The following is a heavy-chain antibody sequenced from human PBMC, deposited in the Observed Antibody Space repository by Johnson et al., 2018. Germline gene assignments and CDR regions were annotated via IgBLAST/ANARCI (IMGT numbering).Heavy chain of an antibody. Sequence: VQLVESGGGLVQPGGSLRLSCAASGFTFSSYAMSWVRQAPGMGLEWVSGISGSGPGTYYADSVKGRFTISRDNAKNSLYLQMNSLRAEDTALYYCAKVGAHHYYDSSLGGYFQHWGQGTLVTVSS. V-gene: IGHV3-23*04. J-gene: IGHJ1*01. CDR2: ISGSGPGT. CDR3: AKVGAHHYYDSSLGGYFQH. CDR1: GFTFSSYA. D-gene: IGHD3-22*01.